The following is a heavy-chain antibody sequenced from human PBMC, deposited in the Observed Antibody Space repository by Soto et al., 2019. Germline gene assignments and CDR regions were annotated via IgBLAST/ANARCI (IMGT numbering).Heavy chain of an antibody. CDR1: GYSFTSYG. CDR3: ARDSPQYGMDV. CDR2: ISTFNGDT. Sequence: QVHLVQSGAEVKKPGASVKVSCKASGYSFTSYGISWVRQAPGQGLQWMGRISTFNGDTNYAQNVQGRVTMTTDTSTTTTYMELRSLRSDDTAVYYCARDSPQYGMDVWSQGTKVTVSS. V-gene: IGHV1-18*01. J-gene: IGHJ6*02.